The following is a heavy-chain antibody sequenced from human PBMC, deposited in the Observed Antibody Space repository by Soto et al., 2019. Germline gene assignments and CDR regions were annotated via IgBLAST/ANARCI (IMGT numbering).Heavy chain of an antibody. CDR3: ARDTVLTGMFDL. CDR1: GGSIGSYH. J-gene: IGHJ5*02. Sequence: PSETLFLTCTVSGGSIGSYHWSWVRQPPGKGLEWIASVYYTGTTNYNPSLGSRVTISIDAPENQTSLKLTSVTAADTAFYYCARDTVLTGMFDLWGQGTLVTVSS. CDR2: VYYTGTT. D-gene: IGHD4-17*01. V-gene: IGHV4-59*01.